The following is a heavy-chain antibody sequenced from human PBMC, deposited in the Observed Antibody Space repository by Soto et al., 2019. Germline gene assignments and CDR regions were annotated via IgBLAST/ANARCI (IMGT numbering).Heavy chain of an antibody. CDR1: GFTFSSYA. V-gene: IGHV3-23*01. Sequence: GGSLRLSCAASGFTFSSYAMSWVRQAPGKGLEWVSAISGSGGSTYYADSVKGRFTISRDNSKNTLYLQMNSLRAEDTAVYYCAKWVVVTAATYYYYYGMDVWGQGTTVTVSS. J-gene: IGHJ6*02. CDR2: ISGSGGST. D-gene: IGHD2-21*02. CDR3: AKWVVVTAATYYYYYGMDV.